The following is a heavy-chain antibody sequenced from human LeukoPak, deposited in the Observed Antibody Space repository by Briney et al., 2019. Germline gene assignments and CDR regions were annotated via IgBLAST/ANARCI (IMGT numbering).Heavy chain of an antibody. CDR2: ISYDGSNE. D-gene: IGHD2-21*01. CDR3: AKEFNRGLPDY. V-gene: IGHV3-30*18. Sequence: PGGSLRLSCAASGFTFSTYGMHWVRQAPGKGLEGVAVISYDGSNEYYADSVKGRFTISRDNSKNPLYLQMSSLRAEDTAVYYCAKEFNRGLPDYWGQGTLVTVLS. CDR1: GFTFSTYG. J-gene: IGHJ4*02.